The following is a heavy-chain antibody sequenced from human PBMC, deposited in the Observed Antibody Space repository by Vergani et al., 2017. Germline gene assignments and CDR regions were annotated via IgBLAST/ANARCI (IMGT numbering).Heavy chain of an antibody. CDR2: ISWNSGSI. Sequence: VQLVESGGGLVQPGRSLRLSCAASGFTFDDYAMHWVRQAPGKGLEWVSGISWNSGSIGYADSVKGRFTISRDNAKNSLYLQMNSLRAEDTALYYCAKAEGLSYGDYEDYFDYWGQGTLVTVSS. CDR3: AKAEGLSYGDYEDYFDY. V-gene: IGHV3-9*01. J-gene: IGHJ4*02. D-gene: IGHD4-17*01. CDR1: GFTFDDYA.